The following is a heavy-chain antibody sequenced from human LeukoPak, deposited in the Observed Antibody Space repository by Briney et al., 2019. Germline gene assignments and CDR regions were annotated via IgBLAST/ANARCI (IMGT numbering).Heavy chain of an antibody. J-gene: IGHJ4*02. CDR2: IKSKTDGGTT. CDR1: GFTFSNAW. CDR3: TTDLYCTNGVCRDY. D-gene: IGHD2-8*01. Sequence: GGSLRLSCAASGFTFSNAWMNWVRQAPGKGLEWVGRIKSKTDGGTTDYAAPVKGRFTISRDDSKNTLYLQMNSLKTEDTAVYYCTTDLYCTNGVCRDYWGQETLVTVSS. V-gene: IGHV3-15*07.